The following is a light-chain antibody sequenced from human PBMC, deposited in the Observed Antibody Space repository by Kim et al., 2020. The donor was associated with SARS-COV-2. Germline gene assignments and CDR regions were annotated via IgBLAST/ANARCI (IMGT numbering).Light chain of an antibody. CDR3: QQHRYSPLT. V-gene: IGKV3-20*01. Sequence: SLSPGERPTLSCRASQSIGIYLAWYQQTPGQAPRLLLYDASSRATGIPDRFSGSGSGTDFTLTISGLQPEDSAVYYCQQHRYSPLTFGGGTKLEI. CDR1: QSIGIY. J-gene: IGKJ4*01. CDR2: DAS.